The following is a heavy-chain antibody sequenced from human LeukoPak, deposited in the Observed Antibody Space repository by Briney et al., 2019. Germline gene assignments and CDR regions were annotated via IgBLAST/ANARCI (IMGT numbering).Heavy chain of an antibody. J-gene: IGHJ4*02. V-gene: IGHV3-73*01. CDR1: GFTFSGSA. CDR2: IRSKANSYAT. CDR3: ARDRYCSSTSCYAPDY. D-gene: IGHD2-2*01. Sequence: GGSLRLSCAASGFTFSGSAMHWVRQASGKGLEWVGRIRSKANSYATAYAASVKGRFTISRDNSKNTLYLQMNSLRAEDTAVYYCARDRYCSSTSCYAPDYWGQGTLVTVSS.